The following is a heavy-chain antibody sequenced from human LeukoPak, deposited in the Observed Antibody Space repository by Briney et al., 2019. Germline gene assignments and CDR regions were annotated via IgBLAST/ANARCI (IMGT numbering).Heavy chain of an antibody. Sequence: PGGSLRLSCAASGFDVSINYMNWIRQSPEKGLEWVSVIYSGGSTYYADSVKGRFTISRDNSKNTLYLQINSLRAEDTAMYYCARGIAAAGTALYNWGQGTLLTVSS. CDR3: ARGIAAAGTALYN. J-gene: IGHJ4*02. D-gene: IGHD6-13*01. CDR1: GFDVSINY. V-gene: IGHV3-53*01. CDR2: IYSGGST.